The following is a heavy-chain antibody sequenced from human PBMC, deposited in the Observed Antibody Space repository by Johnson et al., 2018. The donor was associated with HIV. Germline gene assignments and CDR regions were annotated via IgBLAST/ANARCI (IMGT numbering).Heavy chain of an antibody. V-gene: IGHV3-9*01. J-gene: IGHJ3*02. Sequence: VQLVESGGNLVKPGGSLRLSCAASGFTFDDYAMHWVRQAPGKGLEWVSGISWNSGSIGYADSVRGRFTISRDNAKNSLYLQMNSLRVEDTAVYYCANLIGGGIWGQGTMVTVSS. CDR2: ISWNSGSI. CDR3: ANLIGGGI. D-gene: IGHD3-16*01. CDR1: GFTFDDYA.